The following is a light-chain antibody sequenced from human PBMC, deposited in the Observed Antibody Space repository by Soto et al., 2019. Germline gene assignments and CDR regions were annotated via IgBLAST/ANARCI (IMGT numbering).Light chain of an antibody. CDR2: EAT. J-gene: IGLJ2*01. Sequence: QSALTQPPSVSGSPGQSITISCTGSSSDVGNYNLVSWYQRRPGKAPKLVIYEATKRPSGISDRFSGSKSGNTASLTISGIQAEDEADYHCCSYAGGTTVIFGGGTKVTVL. CDR1: SSDVGNYNL. V-gene: IGLV2-23*01. CDR3: CSYAGGTTVI.